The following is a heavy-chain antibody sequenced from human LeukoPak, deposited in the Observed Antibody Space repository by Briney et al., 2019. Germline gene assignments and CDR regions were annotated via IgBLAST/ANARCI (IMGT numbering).Heavy chain of an antibody. J-gene: IGHJ4*02. CDR1: GFTFSSYA. Sequence: GGSLRLSCAASGFTFSSYAMHWVRQAPGKGLEWVAVISYDGSNKYYADSVKGRFTISRDNSKNTLYLQLNSVKAEDTAVYYCAKAGWYYLWGQGTLVTVSS. CDR2: ISYDGSNK. CDR3: AKAGWYYL. V-gene: IGHV3-30-3*01. D-gene: IGHD4/OR15-4a*01.